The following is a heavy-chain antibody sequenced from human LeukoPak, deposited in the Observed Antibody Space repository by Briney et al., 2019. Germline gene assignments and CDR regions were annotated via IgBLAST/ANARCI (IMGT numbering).Heavy chain of an antibody. J-gene: IGHJ5*02. D-gene: IGHD2-21*02. V-gene: IGHV4-39*07. CDR3: ARDIAYCGGDCYSRWFDP. CDR2: IYYRGTT. Sequence: PSETLSLTCTVSGDSISSSSYYWGWIRQPPGKGLEGLGTIYYRGTTYYNPSLKSRVTISVDTTKNQFSLRLNSVTAADTAVYYCARDIAYCGGDCYSRWFDPWGQGTLVTVSS. CDR1: GDSISSSSYY.